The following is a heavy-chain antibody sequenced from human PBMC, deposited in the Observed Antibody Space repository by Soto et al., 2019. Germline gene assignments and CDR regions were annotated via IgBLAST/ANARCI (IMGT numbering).Heavy chain of an antibody. CDR3: ATYYGSGSYFPDHYYYGMDV. CDR2: ISSTSSTT. D-gene: IGHD3-10*01. CDR1: GFTFSIYS. J-gene: IGHJ6*01. Sequence: EVQVVESGGGLVQPGGSLRISCAASGFTFSIYSMNWVRQAPGKGLEWISYISSTSSTTYYADSVKGRFTISRDNAKNSLYLQMNSLRAEDTAVYYCATYYGSGSYFPDHYYYGMDVW. V-gene: IGHV3-48*01.